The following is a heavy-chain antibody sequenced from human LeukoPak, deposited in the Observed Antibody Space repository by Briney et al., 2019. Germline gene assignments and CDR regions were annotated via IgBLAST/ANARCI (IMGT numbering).Heavy chain of an antibody. D-gene: IGHD3-10*01. CDR3: ARKVPRFGEFSSL. J-gene: IGHJ4*02. V-gene: IGHV1-69*06. Sequence: VKVSCKASGGTFSSYAISWVRQAPGQGLEWMGGIIPIFGTANYAQKFQGRVKITEDKSTSTAYMELSSLRSEDTAVYYCARKVPRFGEFSSLWGQGTLVTVSS. CDR2: IIPIFGTA. CDR1: GGTFSSYA.